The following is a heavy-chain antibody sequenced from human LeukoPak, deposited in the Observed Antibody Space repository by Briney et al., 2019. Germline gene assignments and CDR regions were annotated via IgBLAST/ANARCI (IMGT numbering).Heavy chain of an antibody. D-gene: IGHD3-22*01. J-gene: IGHJ4*02. CDR3: ARVGEYYDSSGQVDY. Sequence: SETLSLTCTVSGGSISSYYWSWIRQPAGKGLGWIGRIYTSGSTNYNPSLKSRVTISVDTSKNQFSLKLSSVTAADTAVYYCARVGEYYDSSGQVDYWGQGTLVTVSS. CDR2: IYTSGST. V-gene: IGHV4-4*07. CDR1: GGSISSYY.